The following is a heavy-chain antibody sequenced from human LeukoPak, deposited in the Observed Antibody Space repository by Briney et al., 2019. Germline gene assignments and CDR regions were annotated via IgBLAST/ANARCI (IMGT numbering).Heavy chain of an antibody. Sequence: ASVKVSCKASGYTFSNYGISWVRQAPGQGLEWMGWINTYNDYTNYARKLQGRVTMTTETSTSTAYMELRSLRSDDTAVYYCARARNYYYYYMDVWGKGTTVTVSS. CDR3: ARARNYYYYYMDV. CDR2: INTYNDYT. V-gene: IGHV1-18*01. J-gene: IGHJ6*03. CDR1: GYTFSNYG.